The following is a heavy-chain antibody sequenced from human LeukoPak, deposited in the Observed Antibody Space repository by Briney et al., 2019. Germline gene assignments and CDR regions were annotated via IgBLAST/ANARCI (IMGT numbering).Heavy chain of an antibody. D-gene: IGHD3-10*01. CDR2: IGHDGSHK. V-gene: IGHV3-33*01. J-gene: IGHJ4*02. CDR3: AGEIFGSGSYPDF. CDR1: GFAFNTYA. Sequence: GRSLRLSCAASGFAFNTYAMHWVRQAPGQGLEWVALIGHDGSHKFYSNSVRGQFTISRDNSKNTVSLQMNNLRPEDTAVYYCAGEIFGSGSYPDFWGQGTLVTVSS.